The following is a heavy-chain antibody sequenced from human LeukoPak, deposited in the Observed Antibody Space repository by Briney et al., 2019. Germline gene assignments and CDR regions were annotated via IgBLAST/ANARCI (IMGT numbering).Heavy chain of an antibody. D-gene: IGHD3-3*01. CDR2: IYYGGCT. V-gene: IGHV4-39*01. Sequence: SETLSLTCTVSGGSISSNNYYWGWIRQPPGKGLEWIGSIYYGGCTYYNPSLKSRVTISVDTSKNQFSLKLSSVTAADTAIYYCQSRFLEWLLDYWAREPWSPSPQ. CDR3: QSRFLEWLLDY. CDR1: GGSISSNNYY. J-gene: IGHJ4*02.